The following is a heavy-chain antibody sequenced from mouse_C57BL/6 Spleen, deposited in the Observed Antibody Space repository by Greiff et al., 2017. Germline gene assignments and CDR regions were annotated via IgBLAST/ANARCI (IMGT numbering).Heavy chain of an antibody. V-gene: IGHV14-2*01. CDR1: GFNIKDYY. J-gene: IGHJ3*01. Sequence: VQLQQSGAELVKPGASVKLSCTASGFNIKDYYMHWVKQRTEQGLEWIGRIDPEDGETKYAPKFLGKATITADTSSNTAYLQLSSLTSEDTAVYYCARDDYDGAWFAYWGQGTLVTVSA. CDR3: ARDDYDGAWFAY. CDR2: IDPEDGET. D-gene: IGHD2-4*01.